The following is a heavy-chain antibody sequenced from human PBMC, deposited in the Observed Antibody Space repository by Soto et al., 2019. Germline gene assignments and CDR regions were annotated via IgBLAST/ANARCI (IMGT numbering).Heavy chain of an antibody. CDR2: INPNSGGT. CDR1: GYTFTGYY. CDR3: ARDGSPYYDFWSGYYTGMVVDY. V-gene: IGHV1-2*02. D-gene: IGHD3-3*01. J-gene: IGHJ4*02. Sequence: SVKVSCKASGYTFTGYYMHWVRQAPGQGLEWMGWINPNSGGTNYAQKFQGRVTMTRDTSISTAYMELSRLRSDDTAVYYCARDGSPYYDFWSGYYTGMVVDYWGQGTLVTVSS.